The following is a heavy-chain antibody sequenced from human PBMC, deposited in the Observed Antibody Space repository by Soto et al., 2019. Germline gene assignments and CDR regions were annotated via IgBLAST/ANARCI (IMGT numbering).Heavy chain of an antibody. CDR3: ARGAFRYRWLQYSDAFDI. D-gene: IGHD4-4*01. CDR1: GGSISSGDYY. V-gene: IGHV4-30-4*01. Sequence: PSETLSLTCTVSGGSISSGDYYWSWIRQPPGKGLEWIGYIYYSGSTYYNPSLKSRVTISVDTSKNQFSLKLSSVTAADTAVYYCARGAFRYRWLQYSDAFDIWGQGTMVTVSS. CDR2: IYYSGST. J-gene: IGHJ3*02.